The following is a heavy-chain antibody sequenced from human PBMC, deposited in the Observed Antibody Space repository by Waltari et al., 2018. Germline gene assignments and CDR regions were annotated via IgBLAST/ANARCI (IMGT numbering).Heavy chain of an antibody. CDR3: ARGGFGGGVFDY. Sequence: QVHLVQSGGEVEKPGASVKVSCKASGYTFTNYGFSWVRQAPGQRPEWLGWVSGYNGNTKYAEKFEGRVTMTTDTSRGTAYMELRSLRADDTAVYHCARGGFGGGVFDYWGQGTVVTVSS. CDR2: VSGYNGNT. J-gene: IGHJ4*02. CDR1: GYTFTNYG. V-gene: IGHV1-18*04. D-gene: IGHD3-10*01.